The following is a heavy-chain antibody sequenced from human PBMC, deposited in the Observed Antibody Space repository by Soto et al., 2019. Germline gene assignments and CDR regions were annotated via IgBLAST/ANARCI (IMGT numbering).Heavy chain of an antibody. D-gene: IGHD6-19*01. CDR2: IKQDGSEK. J-gene: IGHJ6*02. CDR3: ARHRQLGWYYYYGMDV. CDR1: GFTFSSYW. V-gene: IGHV3-7*03. Sequence: GGSLRLSCAASGFTFSSYWMSWVRRAPGKGLEWVANIKQDGSEKYYVDSVKGRFTISRDNAKNSLYLQMNSLRAEDTAVYYCARHRQLGWYYYYGMDVWGQGTTVTVSS.